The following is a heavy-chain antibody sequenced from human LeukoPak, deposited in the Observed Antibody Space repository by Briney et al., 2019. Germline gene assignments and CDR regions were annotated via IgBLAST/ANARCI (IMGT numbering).Heavy chain of an antibody. CDR3: ARRLAVAGRGYYGMDV. CDR1: GYRFTSYW. D-gene: IGHD6-19*01. Sequence: GESLKISCKGSGYRFTSYWIGWVRQMPGKGLEWMGNIYPGDSDTRYSPPFQGQVTISADKSIGTAYLQWSSLKASDTAMYYCARRLAVAGRGYYGMDVWGQGTTVTVSS. J-gene: IGHJ6*02. V-gene: IGHV5-51*01. CDR2: IYPGDSDT.